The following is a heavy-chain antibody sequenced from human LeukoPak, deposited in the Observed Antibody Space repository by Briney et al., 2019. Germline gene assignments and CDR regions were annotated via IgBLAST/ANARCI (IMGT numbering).Heavy chain of an antibody. CDR3: ARDGMGGIKAFDI. J-gene: IGHJ3*02. CDR2: IKHDGSQK. CDR1: GFTFSSYW. Sequence: PGGSLRLSCAASGFTFSSYWMHWVRQAPGKGPEWVANIKHDGSQKYYVDSVKGRFTISRDNAKNSLYLQINSLRAEDTAVYYCARDGMGGIKAFDIWGQGTMVTVSS. D-gene: IGHD3-10*01. V-gene: IGHV3-7*05.